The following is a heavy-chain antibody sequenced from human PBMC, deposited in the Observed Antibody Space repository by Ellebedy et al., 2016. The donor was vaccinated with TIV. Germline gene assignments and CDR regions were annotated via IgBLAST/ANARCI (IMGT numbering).Heavy chain of an antibody. CDR3: ARDGRPTVGSSYYGMDV. CDR2: IYYSGST. D-gene: IGHD1-26*01. J-gene: IGHJ6*02. V-gene: IGHV4-31*03. CDR1: GGSISSGGYY. Sequence: SETLSLXXTVSGGSISSGGYYWSWIRQHPGKGLEWIGYIYYSGSTYYNPSLKSRVTISVDTSKNQFSLKLSSVTAADTAVYYCARDGRPTVGSSYYGMDVWGQGTTVTVSS.